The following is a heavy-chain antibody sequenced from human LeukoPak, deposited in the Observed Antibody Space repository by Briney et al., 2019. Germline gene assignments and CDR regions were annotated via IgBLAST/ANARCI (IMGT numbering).Heavy chain of an antibody. CDR2: ISGDSSTI. D-gene: IGHD3-3*01. V-gene: IGHV3-48*01. Sequence: GGSLRLSCAVSGSTFSSYKMNWVRQAPGKGLEWVSAISGDSSTIYYADSVKGRFIISRDNAKNSLFLQMNSLRAEDTAVYYCAREKADNDLDYWGQGTLVTVSS. J-gene: IGHJ4*02. CDR3: AREKADNDLDY. CDR1: GSTFSSYK.